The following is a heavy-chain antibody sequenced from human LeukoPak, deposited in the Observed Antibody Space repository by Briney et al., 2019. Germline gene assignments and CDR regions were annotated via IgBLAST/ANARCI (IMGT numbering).Heavy chain of an antibody. CDR2: ISSSSSTI. D-gene: IGHD2-15*01. J-gene: IGHJ3*02. V-gene: IGHV3-48*04. CDR3: ARLGSSDSLSAFDT. Sequence: PGGSLRLSCAASGFIFSTYIMNWVRQAPGKGLEWVSYISSSSSTIHYADSVKGRFTISRDNAKNSLYLQMNSLRAEDTAVYYCARLGSSDSLSAFDTWGQGTMVTVSS. CDR1: GFIFSTYI.